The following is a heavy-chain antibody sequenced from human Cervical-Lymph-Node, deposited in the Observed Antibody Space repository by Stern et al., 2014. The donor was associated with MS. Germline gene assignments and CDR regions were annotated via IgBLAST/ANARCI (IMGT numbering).Heavy chain of an antibody. CDR2: TSYDGSHK. J-gene: IGHJ1*01. V-gene: IGHV3-30*18. CDR3: AKGGSSFSLAEFLQH. CDR1: GFTFSNFG. D-gene: IGHD6-13*01. Sequence: QVQLEESGGGVVQPGRSLRLSCAASGFTFSNFGMHWVRQAPGKGLEWVAVTSYDGSHKYYRDPVKGRFTISRDNSKSTLYLQMKSLRVEDTAVYFCAKGGSSFSLAEFLQHWGQGILVTVSS.